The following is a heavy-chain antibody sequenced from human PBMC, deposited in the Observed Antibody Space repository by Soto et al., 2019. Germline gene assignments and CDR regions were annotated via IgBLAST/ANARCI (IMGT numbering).Heavy chain of an antibody. V-gene: IGHV3-7*01. Sequence: EVRLVESGGGLVQPGGSLRLSCAASGFPFSSHWMSWVRQAPGKGLEWLGNIHQGGSETHFADSVRGRFTISRDNAKNSLFLQLKSLRAEDTAVYYCAQAMAYAFHIWGQGTVVTVSS. CDR3: AQAMAYAFHI. J-gene: IGHJ3*02. CDR1: GFPFSSHW. D-gene: IGHD5-18*01. CDR2: IHQGGSET.